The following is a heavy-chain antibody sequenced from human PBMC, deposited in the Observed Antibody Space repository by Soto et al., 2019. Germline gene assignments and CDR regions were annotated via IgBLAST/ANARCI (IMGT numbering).Heavy chain of an antibody. Sequence: QVQLVQSGAEVKKPGSSVKVSCKASGGTFSSYAISWVRQAPGQGLEWMGGIIPIFGTANYAQKFQGRVTITADKSTSTAYMELSSLRSEDTAVYYCASTPRDWGGQEYYYYYYGMDVWGQGPTVTVSS. CDR1: GGTFSSYA. CDR3: ASTPRDWGGQEYYYYYYGMDV. D-gene: IGHD7-27*01. CDR2: IIPIFGTA. V-gene: IGHV1-69*06. J-gene: IGHJ6*02.